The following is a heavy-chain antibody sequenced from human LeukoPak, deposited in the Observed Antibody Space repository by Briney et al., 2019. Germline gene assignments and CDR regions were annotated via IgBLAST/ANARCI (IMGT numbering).Heavy chain of an antibody. D-gene: IGHD1-7*01. J-gene: IGHJ4*02. CDR3: AKDLWLELRRGYFDY. CDR2: ISGSGGST. Sequence: GGSLRLSCAASGFTFSSYAVSWVRQAPGKGLEWVSGISGSGGSTYYADSVKGRFIISRDKPKNTLYLQMNSLRAEDTAVYYCAKDLWLELRRGYFDYWGQGTLVTVSS. V-gene: IGHV3-23*01. CDR1: GFTFSSYA.